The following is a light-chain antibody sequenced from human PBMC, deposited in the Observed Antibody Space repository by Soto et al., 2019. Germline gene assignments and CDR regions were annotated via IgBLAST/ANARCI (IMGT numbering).Light chain of an antibody. V-gene: IGLV3-21*02. J-gene: IGLJ1*01. CDR2: DDS. CDR3: QVWDTSSDHYV. Sequence: SYELTQPPSVSVGPGQTARITCGGNNIGNKRVHWYQQKSGQAPVLVVYDDSDRPSGIPERFSGSKSWNTATLTISRVEAGDEADYYCQVWDTSSDHYVFGPGTQVTVL. CDR1: NIGNKR.